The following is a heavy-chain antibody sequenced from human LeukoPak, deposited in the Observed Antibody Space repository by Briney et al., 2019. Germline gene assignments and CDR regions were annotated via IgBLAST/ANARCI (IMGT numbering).Heavy chain of an antibody. D-gene: IGHD4/OR15-4a*01. CDR3: ARLTDRAFDI. Sequence: GGSLRLSCAASGFTFSNYWMHWVRQVPGKGLVWVSRIKDDGSMTDYADSVKGRFTISRDNDKNTLYLRMDSLRAEDTAVYYCARLTDRAFDIWGQGTMVTVSS. CDR2: IKDDGSMT. V-gene: IGHV3-74*01. J-gene: IGHJ3*02. CDR1: GFTFSNYW.